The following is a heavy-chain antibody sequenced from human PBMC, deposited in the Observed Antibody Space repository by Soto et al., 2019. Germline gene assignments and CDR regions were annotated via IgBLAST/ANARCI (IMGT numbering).Heavy chain of an antibody. J-gene: IGHJ4*02. Sequence: LQILSLSSTVSDGSISGSGYCWVMIRQPPGKGLEWIGSIYYSGSTYYNPSLKSRVTISVDTSKNQFSLKLSSVTAADTAVYFCARGGRNGPGSGYFDSWVQGSLVTVSS. CDR3: ARGGRNGPGSGYFDS. V-gene: IGHV4-39*01. CDR2: IYYSGST. D-gene: IGHD3-10*01. CDR1: DGSISGSGYC.